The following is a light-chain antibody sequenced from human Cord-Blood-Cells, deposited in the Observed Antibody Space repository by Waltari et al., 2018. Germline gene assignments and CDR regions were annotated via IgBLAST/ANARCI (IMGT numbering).Light chain of an antibody. CDR3: SSYTSSSTPWV. Sequence: QSALTQPASASGSPGQSITIPCTGTSSYVGGYNYLPWYQQHPGNAPKLMIYDVSNRPSGVSKRFSGSKSGNTAALTISGLQAEDEADYYCSSYTSSSTPWVFGGGTKLTVL. V-gene: IGLV2-14*01. CDR1: SSYVGGYNY. CDR2: DVS. J-gene: IGLJ3*02.